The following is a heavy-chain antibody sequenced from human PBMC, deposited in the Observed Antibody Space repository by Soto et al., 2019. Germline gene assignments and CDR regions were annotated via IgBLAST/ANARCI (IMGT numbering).Heavy chain of an antibody. J-gene: IGHJ4*02. CDR3: ARDNVVVPAAFDY. D-gene: IGHD2-2*01. Sequence: GGSLRLSCAASGFTFSDYYMSWIRQAPGKGLEWVSYISSSGSTIYYADSVKGRFTISRDNAKNSLYLQMNSLRAEDTAVYYCARDNVVVPAAFDYWGQGTLVTVSS. V-gene: IGHV3-11*01. CDR2: ISSSGSTI. CDR1: GFTFSDYY.